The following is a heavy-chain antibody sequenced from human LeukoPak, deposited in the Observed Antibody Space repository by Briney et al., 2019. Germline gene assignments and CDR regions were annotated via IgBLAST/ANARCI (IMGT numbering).Heavy chain of an antibody. Sequence: GGSLRLSCAASGFTFSDYALGWVRQAPGRGLEWVATLSGSGAGTYYSDSVQGRFTISRDNSKNTLYLQMNSLRAEDTAVYYCARVDWYSSSWYFDYWGQGTLVTVSS. D-gene: IGHD6-13*01. V-gene: IGHV3-23*01. CDR2: LSGSGAGT. CDR3: ARVDWYSSSWYFDY. J-gene: IGHJ4*02. CDR1: GFTFSDYA.